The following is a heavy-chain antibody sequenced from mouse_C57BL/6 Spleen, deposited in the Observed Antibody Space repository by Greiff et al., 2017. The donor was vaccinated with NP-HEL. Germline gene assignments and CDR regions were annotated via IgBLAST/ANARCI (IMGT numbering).Heavy chain of an antibody. CDR2: IDPETGGT. Sequence: VQLQQSGAELVRPGASVTLSCKASGYTFTDYEMHWVKQTPVHGLEWIGAIDPETGGTAYNQKFKGKAILTADKSSSTAYMELRSLTSEDSAVYYCTRKGDYYGSSYYWGQGTSVTVSS. V-gene: IGHV1-15*01. D-gene: IGHD1-1*01. J-gene: IGHJ4*01. CDR3: TRKGDYYGSSYY. CDR1: GYTFTDYE.